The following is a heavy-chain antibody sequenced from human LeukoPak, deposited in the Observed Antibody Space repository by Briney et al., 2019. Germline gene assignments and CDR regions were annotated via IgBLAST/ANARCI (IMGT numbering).Heavy chain of an antibody. CDR3: TAPYSGRFDY. D-gene: IGHD5-12*01. CDR2: VKSKTDCGTT. Sequence: PGGSLRLSCVASGFTFSNVWMSWVRQAPGKGLEWVGRVKSKTDCGTTDYAAPGRCRFTISRDDSKDTLYLQMDSLKTEDTDVYYCTAPYSGRFDYWGQGTLVTVSS. J-gene: IGHJ4*02. CDR1: GFTFSNVW. V-gene: IGHV3-15*01.